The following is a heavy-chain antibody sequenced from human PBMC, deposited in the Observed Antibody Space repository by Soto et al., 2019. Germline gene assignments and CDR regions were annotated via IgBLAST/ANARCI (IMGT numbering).Heavy chain of an antibody. Sequence: DVYLVESGGGLVQPGGSLRLSCTASGFTLSSYSMNWVRQAPGKGPEWVSHISSNSDTVDYADSVKGRFTISRDNARKSLSLQMNSLRAEDTAVYYCARVGLKFLLGGEFFQVWGQGTLVTVSS. CDR1: GFTLSSYS. D-gene: IGHD3-16*01. CDR2: ISSNSDTV. J-gene: IGHJ1*01. V-gene: IGHV3-48*01. CDR3: ARVGLKFLLGGEFFQV.